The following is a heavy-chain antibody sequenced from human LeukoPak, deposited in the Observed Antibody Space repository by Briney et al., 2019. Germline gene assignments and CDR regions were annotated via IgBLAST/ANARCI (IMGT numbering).Heavy chain of an antibody. Sequence: SQTLSLTSAISGDSVSSNSAAWNWVRQSPSRGLEWLGRTYYRSKWFYDYALSVKSRITINPDTSKNQFSLQLNSVTPEDTAVYYCVRDGEGGLDYFDYWGRGTLVTVSS. D-gene: IGHD3-16*01. CDR2: TYYRSKWFY. CDR3: VRDGEGGLDYFDY. CDR1: GDSVSSNSAA. V-gene: IGHV6-1*01. J-gene: IGHJ4*02.